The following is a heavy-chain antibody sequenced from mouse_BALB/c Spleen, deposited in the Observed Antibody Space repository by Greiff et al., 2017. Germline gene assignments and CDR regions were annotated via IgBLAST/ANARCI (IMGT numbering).Heavy chain of an antibody. V-gene: IGHV5-6-4*01. CDR3: TRDRTTAYFDY. D-gene: IGHD1-2*01. J-gene: IGHJ2*01. Sequence: EVKLVESGGGLVKPGGSLKLSCAASGFTFSSYTMSWVRQTPEKRLEWVATISSGGSYTYYPDSVKGRFTISRDNAKNTLYLQMSSLKSEDTAMYYCTRDRTTAYFDYWGQGTTLTVSS. CDR2: ISSGGSYT. CDR1: GFTFSSYT.